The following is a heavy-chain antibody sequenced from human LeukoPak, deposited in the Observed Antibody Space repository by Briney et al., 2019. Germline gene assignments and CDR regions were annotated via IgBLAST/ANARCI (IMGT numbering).Heavy chain of an antibody. Sequence: GGSLRLSCAASGFTFSDYYISWIRQAPGKGLEWVSYISSSSRYTNYADSVKGRFAISRDNAKNSLYVQMNSLRAEDTAVYYCARVMGPYGSGSYYEAGFDYWGQGTLVTVSS. V-gene: IGHV3-11*05. CDR3: ARVMGPYGSGSYYEAGFDY. CDR1: GFTFSDYY. J-gene: IGHJ4*02. CDR2: ISSSSRYT. D-gene: IGHD3-10*01.